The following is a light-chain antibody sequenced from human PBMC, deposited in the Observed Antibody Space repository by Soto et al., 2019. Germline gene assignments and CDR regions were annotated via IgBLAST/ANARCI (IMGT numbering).Light chain of an antibody. Sequence: DIQMTQSPSTLSASVGDRVTITCRASQSISSWLAWYQQKPGKAPKLLIYDAYSLESGVPSRFSGSGSGTEITLTNSSLQPDDFATYYGQQYNSYSKTFGQGTKVEIK. V-gene: IGKV1-5*01. CDR1: QSISSW. CDR2: DAY. J-gene: IGKJ1*01. CDR3: QQYNSYSKT.